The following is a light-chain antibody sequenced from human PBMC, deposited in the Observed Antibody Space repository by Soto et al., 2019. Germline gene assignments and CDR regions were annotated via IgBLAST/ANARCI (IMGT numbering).Light chain of an antibody. V-gene: IGKV3-15*01. J-gene: IGKJ2*01. CDR1: HSISKW. CDR2: DAS. CDR3: QQYDIWPPYT. Sequence: MTQSPSTLSSSLGDRVTMTCRASHSISKWLAWYQQRPGQAPRLLIYDASTRATGIPPRFSGGGSGTAFTVTISSLQSADFAIYYCQQYDIWPPYTFGQGTKVDI.